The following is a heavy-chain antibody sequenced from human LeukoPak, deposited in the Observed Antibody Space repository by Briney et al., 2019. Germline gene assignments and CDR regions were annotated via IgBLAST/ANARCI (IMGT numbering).Heavy chain of an antibody. CDR3: ARIYSGSHYS. J-gene: IGHJ4*02. D-gene: IGHD1-26*01. CDR1: GFTFSSYG. V-gene: IGHV3-30*02. CDR2: IRYVGSNK. Sequence: GGSLRLSCAASGFTFSSYGMHWVRQAPGKGLEWVAFIRYVGSNKYYADSVKGRFTISRDNSKNTLYLQMNSLRAEDTAVYYCARIYSGSHYSWGQGTLVTISS.